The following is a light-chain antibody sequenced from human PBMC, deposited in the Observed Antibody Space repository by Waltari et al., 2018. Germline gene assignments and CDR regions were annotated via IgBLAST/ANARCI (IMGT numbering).Light chain of an antibody. CDR3: SSYTSSSTLDWV. CDR2: DVS. CDR1: SSDVGDYHY. Sequence: QSALTQPASVSGSPGQSITISCTGTSSDVGDYHYVPWYQQHPGKAPKLMIYDVSNRPSGVSNRFSGSKSGNTASLTISGLQAEDEADYYCSSYTSSSTLDWVFGGGTKLTVL. V-gene: IGLV2-14*03. J-gene: IGLJ3*02.